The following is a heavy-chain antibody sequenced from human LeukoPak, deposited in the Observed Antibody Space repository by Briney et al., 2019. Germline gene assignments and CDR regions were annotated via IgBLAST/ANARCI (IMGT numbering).Heavy chain of an antibody. CDR2: ISDIGDIT. D-gene: IGHD5-12*01. V-gene: IGHV3-23*01. CDR1: GFTFSTYV. CDR3: ARGASGYSFDY. J-gene: IGHJ4*02. Sequence: GGSLGLSCAASGFTFSTYVMHWVRQAPGKGLEWVSIISDIGDITYYADSVKGRFTISRDNSKNTLYLQINTLGAEDTAIYYCARGASGYSFDYWGQGTLVTVSS.